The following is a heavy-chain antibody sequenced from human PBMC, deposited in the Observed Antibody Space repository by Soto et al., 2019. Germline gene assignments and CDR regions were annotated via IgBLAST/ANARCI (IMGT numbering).Heavy chain of an antibody. CDR3: ARVERGTATTVVDAFDI. D-gene: IGHD1-1*01. CDR1: GGSVNSGNYY. J-gene: IGHJ3*02. CDR2: MSHSGGT. V-gene: IGHV4-61*01. Sequence: PSETLSLTCAVFGGSVNSGNYYWSWIRQPPGKGLEWIGEMSHSGGTHFNPPLKSRVTISVDTSKNQFSLKMSSVTAADTALYYCARVERGTATTVVDAFDIWGPGTMVTVSS.